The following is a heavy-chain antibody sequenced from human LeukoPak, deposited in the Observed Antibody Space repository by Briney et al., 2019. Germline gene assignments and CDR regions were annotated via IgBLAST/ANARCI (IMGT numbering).Heavy chain of an antibody. J-gene: IGHJ5*02. CDR3: ARDTTGMDWFDP. Sequence: SETLSPTCTVSGGSISSYYWSWIRQPPGKGLEWIGYIYYSGSTNYNPSLKSRVTISVDTSKNQFSLKLSSVTAADTAVYYCARDTTGMDWFDPWGQGTLVTVSS. V-gene: IGHV4-59*01. CDR1: GGSISSYY. D-gene: IGHD4-17*01. CDR2: IYYSGST.